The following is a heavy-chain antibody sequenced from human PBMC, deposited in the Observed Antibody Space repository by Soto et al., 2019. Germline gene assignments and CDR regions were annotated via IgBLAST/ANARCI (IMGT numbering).Heavy chain of an antibody. CDR1: GDSISSSGFY. J-gene: IGHJ6*02. CDR2: IHYTVRT. CDR3: ASDQHSVGDYYGMED. V-gene: IGHV4-31*03. D-gene: IGHD2-21*01. Sequence: SETLSLTCSVSGDSISSSGFYCSWVRQRPGKALEWIGYIHYTVRTSYNSSLRSGLAISLDASKNQFSMSLSSVTSADTAVYHCASDQHSVGDYYGMEDWGQGITLTHSS.